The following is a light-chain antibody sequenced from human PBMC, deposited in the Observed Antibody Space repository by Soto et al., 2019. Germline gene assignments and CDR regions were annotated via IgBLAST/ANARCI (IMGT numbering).Light chain of an antibody. J-gene: IGKJ1*01. CDR1: RDVGSD. CDR2: AAS. CDR3: LQDYGDSWT. Sequence: QMTQSPSSLSASVGEKIIITCRASRDVGSDVSGYQQKPGQAPKLLIYAASNLYTGVPSRFSGSRSGTEFTLTISILQPEDFASYYCLQDYGDSWTFGQGTKVDIK. V-gene: IGKV1-6*01.